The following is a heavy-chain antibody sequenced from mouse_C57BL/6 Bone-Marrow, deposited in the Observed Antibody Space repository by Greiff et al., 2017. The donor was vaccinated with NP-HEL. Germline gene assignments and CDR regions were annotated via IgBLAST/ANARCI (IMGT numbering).Heavy chain of an antibody. D-gene: IGHD2-1*01. CDR2: INPRNGGP. J-gene: IGHJ2*01. V-gene: IGHV1-53*01. Sequence: QVQLQQPGTELVKPGASVKLSCKASGYTFTSYWMHWVKQRPGQGLEWIGNINPRNGGPTYNEKFKSKATLTVDKSSSTAYRQLSSLTSEDSAVYYCARYGNYDYFDYWGQGTTLTVAS. CDR1: GYTFTSYW. CDR3: ARYGNYDYFDY.